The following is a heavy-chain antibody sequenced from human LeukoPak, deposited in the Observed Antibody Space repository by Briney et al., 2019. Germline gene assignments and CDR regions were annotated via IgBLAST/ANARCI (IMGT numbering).Heavy chain of an antibody. Sequence: GASVKVSCKASGYTFTSYGISWVRQAPGQGLEWMGWINPNSGGTNYAQKFQGRVTMTRDTSISTAYMELSRLRSDDTAVYCCARDPHCSSTSCHENDYWGQGTLVTVSS. J-gene: IGHJ4*02. V-gene: IGHV1-2*02. CDR2: INPNSGGT. CDR3: ARDPHCSSTSCHENDY. CDR1: GYTFTSYG. D-gene: IGHD2-2*01.